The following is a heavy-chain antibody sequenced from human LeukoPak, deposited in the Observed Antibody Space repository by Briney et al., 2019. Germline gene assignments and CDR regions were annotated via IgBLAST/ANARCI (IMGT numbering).Heavy chain of an antibody. CDR3: ARAGYCSGGSCYYFDY. J-gene: IGHJ4*02. D-gene: IGHD2-15*01. V-gene: IGHV4-38-2*01. CDR2: IYHSGST. Sequence: SETLSLTCAVSGYSISSGYYWGWIRQPPGKGLEWNGSIYHSGSTYYNPSLKSRVTISVDTSKNQFSLKLSSVTAADTAVYYCARAGYCSGGSCYYFDYWGQGTLVTVSS. CDR1: GYSISSGYY.